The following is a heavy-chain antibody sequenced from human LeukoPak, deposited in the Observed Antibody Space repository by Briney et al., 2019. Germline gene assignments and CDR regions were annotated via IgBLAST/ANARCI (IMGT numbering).Heavy chain of an antibody. Sequence: GGSLRLSCAASGFTSRSYSRNWVRQAPGKGLGWVSSISSSSSYIYYADSVKGRFTISRDNAKNSLYLQMNSLRAEDTAVYYCASPVVAATLTDYWGQGTLVTVSS. CDR2: ISSSSSYI. CDR1: GFTSRSYS. D-gene: IGHD2-15*01. CDR3: ASPVVAATLTDY. J-gene: IGHJ4*02. V-gene: IGHV3-21*01.